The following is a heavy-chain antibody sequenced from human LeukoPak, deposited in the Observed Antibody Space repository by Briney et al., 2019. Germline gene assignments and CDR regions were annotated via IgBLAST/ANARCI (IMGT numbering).Heavy chain of an antibody. CDR2: ISSSSSYI. CDR1: GFTFSSYS. CDR3: ARDRPLWFGPTPDAFDI. D-gene: IGHD3-10*01. V-gene: IGHV3-21*01. J-gene: IGHJ3*02. Sequence: PGGSLRLSCAASGFTFSSYSMNWVRQAPGKGLEWVSSISSSSSYIYYADSVKGRFTISRDNAKNSLYLQMNSLRAEDTAVYYCARDRPLWFGPTPDAFDIWGQGTMVTVSS.